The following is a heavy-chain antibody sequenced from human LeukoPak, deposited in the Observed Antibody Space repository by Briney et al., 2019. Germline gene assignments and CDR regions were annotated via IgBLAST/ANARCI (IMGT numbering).Heavy chain of an antibody. CDR3: AKIHVGEGDGLDY. V-gene: IGHV3-23*01. J-gene: IGHJ4*02. CDR1: GFTFSSYA. Sequence: PRGSLRLSCAASGFTFSSYAMSWVRQAPGKGLEWVSAISGSGGSTYYADSVKGRFTISRDNSKNTLYLQMNSLRAEDTAVYYCAKIHVGEGDGLDYWGQGTLVSVSS. CDR2: ISGSGGST. D-gene: IGHD2-21*01.